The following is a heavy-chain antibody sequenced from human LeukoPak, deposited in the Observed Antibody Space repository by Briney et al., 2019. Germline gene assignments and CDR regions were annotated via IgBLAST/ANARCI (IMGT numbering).Heavy chain of an antibody. V-gene: IGHV3-23*01. Sequence: PGGSLRLSCAASGFTFSSYAMSWVRQAQGQGMEWVSGISGSGGSTYYADSVKGRFTISRGNSKNTLYLQMTSLRAEDTAVYYCAKEYSSGWYYFDYWGQGTLVTVSS. D-gene: IGHD6-19*01. CDR1: GFTFSSYA. J-gene: IGHJ4*02. CDR3: AKEYSSGWYYFDY. CDR2: ISGSGGST.